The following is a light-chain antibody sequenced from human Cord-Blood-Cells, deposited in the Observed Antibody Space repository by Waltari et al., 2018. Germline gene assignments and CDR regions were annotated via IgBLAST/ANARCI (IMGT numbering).Light chain of an antibody. J-gene: IGLJ1*01. CDR3: QAWDSSTNYV. Sequence: SYELTPPPSVSVSPGQAASITCSGDKLGDKYACWYQQKPGQPPVLVIYQDSKRPSGIPERFSGSNSGNTATLTISGTQAMDEADYYCQAWDSSTNYVFGTGTKVTVL. CDR2: QDS. CDR1: KLGDKY. V-gene: IGLV3-1*01.